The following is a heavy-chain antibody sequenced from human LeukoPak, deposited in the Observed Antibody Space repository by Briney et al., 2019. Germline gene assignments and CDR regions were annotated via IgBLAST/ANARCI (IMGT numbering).Heavy chain of an antibody. CDR3: AKEDYDG. J-gene: IGHJ4*02. CDR1: GFTFNIHG. V-gene: IGHV3-30*02. Sequence: TGGSLRLSCAASGFTFNIHGMHWVRQAPGKGLEWVAFIRYDGSNKYYADSVKGRFTISRDNSKNTLYLQMNSLRAEDTAVYYCAKEDYDGWGQGTLVTVSS. D-gene: IGHD4-17*01. CDR2: IRYDGSNK.